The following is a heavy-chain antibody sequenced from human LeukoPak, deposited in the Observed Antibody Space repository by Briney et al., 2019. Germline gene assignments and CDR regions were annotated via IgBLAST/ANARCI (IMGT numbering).Heavy chain of an antibody. CDR1: GYTFTTYW. J-gene: IGHJ4*02. CDR3: ARQAGTEMATIFDY. CDR2: IYPGDSDT. V-gene: IGHV5-51*01. D-gene: IGHD5-24*01. Sequence: GESLKISCKVSGYTFTTYWIGWVRQMPGKGLEWMGIIYPGDSDTRYSPSFQGQVTISADKSISTAYLQWSSLKASDTAMYYCARQAGTEMATIFDYWGQGTLVTVSS.